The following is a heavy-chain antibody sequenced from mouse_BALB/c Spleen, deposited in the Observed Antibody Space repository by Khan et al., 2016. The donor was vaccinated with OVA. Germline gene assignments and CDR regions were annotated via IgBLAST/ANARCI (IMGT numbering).Heavy chain of an antibody. J-gene: IGHJ2*01. V-gene: IGHV1-7*01. Sequence: QVQLKQSGAELAKPGASVKMSCKASGYTFTSYWMHWIKQRPGQGLEWIGSFTPTSGYTYYNQKFKDKATLTADKSSSTAYMQRSSLTSDDSAVYYCARDRIDYWGQGTALTVSS. CDR1: GYTFTSYW. CDR3: ARDRIDY. CDR2: FTPTSGYT.